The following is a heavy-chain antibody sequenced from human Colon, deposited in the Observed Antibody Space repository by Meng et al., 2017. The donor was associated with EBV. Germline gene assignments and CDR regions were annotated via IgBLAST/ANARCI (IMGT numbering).Heavy chain of an antibody. CDR1: GFTFSGYS. J-gene: IGHJ4*02. Sequence: EGQLLESRVGLVQPGGSLRLSWAASGFTFSGYSMSGVRLAPGTGLEWVLTISGTTGNTNHADSVKGRFTISSDNSKSTLYLQMNSLRAEDTALYYRAKKGSPGFQPYDYWGQGPLVTVSS. CDR3: AKKGSPGFQPYDY. V-gene: IGHV3-23*01. D-gene: IGHD2-2*01. CDR2: ISGTTGNT.